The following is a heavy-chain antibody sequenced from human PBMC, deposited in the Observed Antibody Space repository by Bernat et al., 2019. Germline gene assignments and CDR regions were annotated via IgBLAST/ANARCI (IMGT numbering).Heavy chain of an antibody. V-gene: IGHV3-30-3*01. CDR3: ARDAVNYYGSNVRGYFDY. CDR2: ISYDGSNK. CDR1: GLTFSSYV. D-gene: IGHD3-10*01. Sequence: GGSLRLSCAASGLTFSSYVMSWVRQAPGKGLEWVAVISYDGSNKYYADSVKGRFTISRDNSKNTLYLQMNSLRAEDTAVYYCARDAVNYYGSNVRGYFDYWGQGTLVTVSS. J-gene: IGHJ4*02.